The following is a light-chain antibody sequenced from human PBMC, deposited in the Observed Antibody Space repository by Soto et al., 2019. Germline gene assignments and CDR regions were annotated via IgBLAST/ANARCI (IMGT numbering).Light chain of an antibody. J-gene: IGKJ1*01. CDR1: QSINSKS. CDR3: QQYGNSLSWT. CDR2: NTS. Sequence: SVLTQSPAPLSLSPGEGATVSCRVSQSINSKSLVWYQRKFGQAPRLLIYNTSSRATGIPDRFSGSGSGTDFTLTISRLEPEDFAVYYCQQYGNSLSWTFGQGTKVDIK. V-gene: IGKV3-20*01.